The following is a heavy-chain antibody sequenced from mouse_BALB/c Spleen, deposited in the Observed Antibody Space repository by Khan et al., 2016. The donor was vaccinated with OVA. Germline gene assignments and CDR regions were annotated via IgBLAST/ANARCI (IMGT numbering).Heavy chain of an antibody. CDR1: GYSITSNYA. CDR2: ISYSGST. D-gene: IGHD1-1*01. CDR3: ARGNYYGYAMDY. J-gene: IGHJ4*01. Sequence: EVQLQESGPGLVKPSQSLSLTCTVTGYSITSNYAWNWIRQFPGNKLEWMGYISYSGSTNYNPSLKSRISIPRDTSKNQFFLQLNRLTTENTATYYCARGNYYGYAMDYWGQGTSIPVSS. V-gene: IGHV3-2*02.